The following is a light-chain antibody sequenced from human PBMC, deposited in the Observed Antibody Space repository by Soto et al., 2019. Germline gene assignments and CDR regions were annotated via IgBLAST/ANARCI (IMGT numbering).Light chain of an antibody. J-gene: IGKJ1*01. CDR3: QQYSDNWT. Sequence: DIQMTQSPSTLSASVGDRVTITCRASQSISSWLAWYQQKLGTAPNLLIYKASTLQGGVPSRFSGSGSGTEFTLTISSLQPDDSAIYYCQQYSDNWTFGQGTKVEIK. V-gene: IGKV1-5*03. CDR2: KAS. CDR1: QSISSW.